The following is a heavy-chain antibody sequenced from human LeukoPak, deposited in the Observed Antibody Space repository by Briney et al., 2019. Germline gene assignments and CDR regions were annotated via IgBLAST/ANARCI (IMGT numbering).Heavy chain of an antibody. V-gene: IGHV3-21*01. Sequence: PGGSLRLSCAASGFTFSSYEMNWVRQAPGKGLEWVSFISSSSSYIYYADSVKGRFTISRDNAKNSLYLQMNSLRAEDTAVYYCARDSYNGDYVPGYFQHWGQGTLVTVSS. D-gene: IGHD4-17*01. CDR2: ISSSSSYI. J-gene: IGHJ1*01. CDR1: GFTFSSYE. CDR3: ARDSYNGDYVPGYFQH.